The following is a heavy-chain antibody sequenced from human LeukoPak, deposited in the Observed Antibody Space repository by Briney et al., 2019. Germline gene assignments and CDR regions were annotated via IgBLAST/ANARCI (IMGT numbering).Heavy chain of an antibody. D-gene: IGHD6-19*01. J-gene: IGHJ6*02. CDR3: AKDLLRYSSGWYQGDYYGMDV. V-gene: IGHV3-9*01. Sequence: HRGGSLRLSCAASGFTFDDYAMHWVRQAPGKGLEWVPGISWNSGSIGYADSVKGRFTISRDNAKNSLYLQMNSLRAEDTALYYCAKDLLRYSSGWYQGDYYGMDVWGQGTTVTVSS. CDR2: ISWNSGSI. CDR1: GFTFDDYA.